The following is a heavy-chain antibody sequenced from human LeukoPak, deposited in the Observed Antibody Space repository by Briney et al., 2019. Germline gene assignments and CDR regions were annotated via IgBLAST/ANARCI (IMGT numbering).Heavy chain of an antibody. CDR2: ISSSGSTI. CDR1: GFTFSSYE. Sequence: GGSLRLSCAASGFTFSSYEMNWVRQAPGKGLEWVSYISSSGSTIYYADSVKGRFTISRDNSKNTLYLQMNSLKVEDTAVYYCASSKAVAGTAYYFEYWGQGTLVTVSS. D-gene: IGHD6-19*01. CDR3: ASSKAVAGTAYYFEY. V-gene: IGHV3-48*03. J-gene: IGHJ4*02.